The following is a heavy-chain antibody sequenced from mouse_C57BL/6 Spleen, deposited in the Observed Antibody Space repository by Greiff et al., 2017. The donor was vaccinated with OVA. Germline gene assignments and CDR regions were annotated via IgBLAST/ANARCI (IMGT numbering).Heavy chain of an antibody. CDR3: ASHYGNYDGWYFDV. D-gene: IGHD2-1*01. CDR1: GYSITSGYY. J-gene: IGHJ1*03. Sequence: EVQLVESGPGLVKPSQSLSLTCSVTGYSITSGYYWNWIRQFPGNKLEWMGYISYDGSNNYNPSLKNRISITRDTSKNQFFLKLNSVTTEDTATYYCASHYGNYDGWYFDVWGTGTTVTVSS. CDR2: ISYDGSN. V-gene: IGHV3-6*01.